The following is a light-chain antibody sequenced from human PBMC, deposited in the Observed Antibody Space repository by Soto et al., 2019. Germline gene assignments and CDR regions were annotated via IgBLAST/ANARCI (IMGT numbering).Light chain of an antibody. CDR2: DAS. J-gene: IGKJ1*01. Sequence: DIVLTQSPGTLSVSPLERATLWWIASQSLTGGYLAWYQQKPGQAPRLLIYDASNRATGIPARFSGSGSGTDFTLTISSLEPEDFAVYYCQQRSNWPRAFGQGTKVDI. CDR3: QQRSNWPRA. V-gene: IGKV3-11*01. CDR1: QSLTGGY.